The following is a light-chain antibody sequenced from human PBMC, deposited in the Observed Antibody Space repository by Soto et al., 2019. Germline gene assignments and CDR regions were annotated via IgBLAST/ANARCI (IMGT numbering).Light chain of an antibody. Sequence: DIQMTQSPSTLSASVGDRVTITCRASQSISSWLAWYQQKPGKAPKLLIYDASSLESWVPSRFSGSGSGTEFTLTISSLQPDDFATYYCQQYNSWTFGQGTKVDIK. CDR2: DAS. CDR3: QQYNSWT. J-gene: IGKJ1*01. CDR1: QSISSW. V-gene: IGKV1-5*01.